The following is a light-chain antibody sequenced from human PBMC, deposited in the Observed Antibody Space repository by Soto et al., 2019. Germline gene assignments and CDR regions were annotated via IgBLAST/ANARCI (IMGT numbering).Light chain of an antibody. CDR2: GAS. CDR3: QQYGSSPLT. V-gene: IGKV3-20*01. CDR1: QSVSSSY. Sequence: EIVLTQSPGTLSLSPGEIATLSCRASQSVSSSYLAWYQQKPGQAPRLLIYGASNRATGIPDRFSGSGSGTDFTLTISRLEPEDFAVYYCQQYGSSPLTLGQGTRLEIK. J-gene: IGKJ5*01.